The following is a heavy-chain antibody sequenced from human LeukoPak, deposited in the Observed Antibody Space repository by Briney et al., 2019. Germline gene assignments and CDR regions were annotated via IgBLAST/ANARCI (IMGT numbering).Heavy chain of an antibody. Sequence: LSETLSLTCTVSGGSMRRYYWSWIRQPAGKGLEWIGRIYTSGSTNYNPSLKSRVTMSVDTSRNQFSLSLRSVTAADTAVYYCARVRYEGFDPWGQGTLVTVSS. J-gene: IGHJ5*02. V-gene: IGHV4-4*07. CDR3: ARVRYEGFDP. D-gene: IGHD3-3*01. CDR2: IYTSGST. CDR1: GGSMRRYY.